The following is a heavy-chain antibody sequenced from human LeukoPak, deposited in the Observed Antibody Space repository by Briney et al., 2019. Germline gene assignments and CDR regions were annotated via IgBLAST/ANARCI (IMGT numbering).Heavy chain of an antibody. CDR2: ISWNSGSI. CDR3: AKDSTGSYGFLDY. J-gene: IGHJ4*02. Sequence: GGSLRLSCAASGFIFDDYAMHWVRQAPGKGLEWVSGISWNSGSIGYADSVKGRFTISRDNAKNSLYLQMNSLRAEDTALYYCAKDSTGSYGFLDYWGQGTLVTVSS. CDR1: GFIFDDYA. V-gene: IGHV3-9*01. D-gene: IGHD5-18*01.